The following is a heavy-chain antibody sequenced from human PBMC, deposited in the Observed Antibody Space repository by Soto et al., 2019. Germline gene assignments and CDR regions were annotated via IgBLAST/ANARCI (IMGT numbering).Heavy chain of an antibody. Sequence: SETLSLTCTVSGGSISSGGYYWSWIRQHPGKGLEWIGYIYYSGSTYYNPSLKSRVTISVDTSKNQFSLKLSSVTAADTAVYYCARDPLYGSGRYGMDVWGQGTAVTVSS. CDR3: ARDPLYGSGRYGMDV. D-gene: IGHD3-10*01. CDR1: GGSISSGGYY. J-gene: IGHJ6*02. V-gene: IGHV4-31*03. CDR2: IYYSGST.